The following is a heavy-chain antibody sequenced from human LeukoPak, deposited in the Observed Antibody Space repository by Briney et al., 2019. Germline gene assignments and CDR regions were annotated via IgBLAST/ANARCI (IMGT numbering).Heavy chain of an antibody. CDR1: GGTFSSYA. D-gene: IGHD3-3*01. CDR3: ARGPPPTIFGVSNWFDP. Sequence: GASVKVSCKASGGTFSSYAISWVRQAPGQGLEWMGGIIPIFGTANYAQKFQGRVTITADESTSTAYMELSSLRSEDTAVYYCARGPPPTIFGVSNWFDPWGQGTLVTVSS. CDR2: IIPIFGTA. J-gene: IGHJ5*02. V-gene: IGHV1-69*13.